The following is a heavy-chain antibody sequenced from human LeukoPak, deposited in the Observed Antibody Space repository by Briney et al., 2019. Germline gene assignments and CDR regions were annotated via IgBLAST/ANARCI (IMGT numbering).Heavy chain of an antibody. Sequence: TSETLSLTCAVYGGSFSGYYWSWIRQPPGKGLEWIGEINHSGSTNYNPSLKSRVTISVNTSKNQFSLKLSSVTAADTAVYYCARDPGGWNYVLGWFDPWGQGTLVTVSS. CDR3: ARDPGGWNYVLGWFDP. D-gene: IGHD1-7*01. CDR1: GGSFSGYY. J-gene: IGHJ5*02. V-gene: IGHV4-34*01. CDR2: INHSGST.